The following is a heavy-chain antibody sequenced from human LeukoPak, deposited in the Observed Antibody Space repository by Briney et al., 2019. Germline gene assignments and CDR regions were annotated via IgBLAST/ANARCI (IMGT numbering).Heavy chain of an antibody. CDR1: GGSFSGYY. V-gene: IGHV4-34*01. Sequence: SETLSLSCAVYGGSFSGYYWSWIRQPPGKGLEWIGEINHSGSTNYNPSLKSRVTISVDTSKNQFSLKLSSVTAADTAVYYCARGGGYSYGFLIWFDPWGQGTLVTVSS. CDR3: ARGGGYSYGFLIWFDP. CDR2: INHSGST. J-gene: IGHJ5*02. D-gene: IGHD5-18*01.